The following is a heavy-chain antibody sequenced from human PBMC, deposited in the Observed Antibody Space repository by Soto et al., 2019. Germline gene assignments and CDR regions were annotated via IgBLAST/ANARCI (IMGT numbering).Heavy chain of an antibody. V-gene: IGHV1-69*01. J-gene: IGHJ3*01. CDR1: GGTFSTSG. D-gene: IGHD3-22*01. CDR2: IIPIFGAS. CDR3: ARDPHSGWAHDAVDV. Sequence: QVHLVQAGAEMQKPGSSVRVSCEASGGTFSTSGFGWVRQAPGAGLEWMGGIIPIFGASNYAPKFQGRITISADESTSTSYLEISGHKSEDTATYYCARDPHSGWAHDAVDVRGPGTLIIVSS.